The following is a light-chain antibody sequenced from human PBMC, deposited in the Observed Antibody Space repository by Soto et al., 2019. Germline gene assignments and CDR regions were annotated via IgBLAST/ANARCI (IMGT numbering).Light chain of an antibody. J-gene: IGKJ1*01. CDR2: GAS. CDR1: QSVSSSY. V-gene: IGKV3-20*01. Sequence: ELVLTQSPGTLSLSPGERATLSCRASQSVSSSYLAWYQQKPGQAPRLLIYGASNRATGISARFSGSGSGTDFTLTISRLEPEDFAVYYCQQYATSRTFGQGTTVEIK. CDR3: QQYATSRT.